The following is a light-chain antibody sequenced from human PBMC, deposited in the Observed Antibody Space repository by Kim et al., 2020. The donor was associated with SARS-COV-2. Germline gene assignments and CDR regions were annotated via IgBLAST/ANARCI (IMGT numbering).Light chain of an antibody. Sequence: DIQMTQSPSSLSASVGDRVTITCRASQIMSSCLAWYRQKPGKVPMLLIYGASSLGSGVPSRFSGSGSGTEFTLTISSLQPEDAATHYCKKYKSDSRTFGQGTKVEIK. V-gene: IGKV1-5*01. CDR2: GAS. CDR1: QIMSSC. J-gene: IGKJ1*01. CDR3: KKYKSDSRT.